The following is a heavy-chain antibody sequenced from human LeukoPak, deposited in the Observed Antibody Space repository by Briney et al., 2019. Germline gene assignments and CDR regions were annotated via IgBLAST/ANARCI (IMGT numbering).Heavy chain of an antibody. Sequence: SETLSLTSTVSGGSISSYYWSWIRQPPGKGLEWIGYIYTSGSTNYNPSLKSRVTISVDTSKNQFSLKLSSVTAADTAVYYCAGQDYGDYSSPFDYWGQGTLVTVSS. CDR2: IYTSGST. V-gene: IGHV4-4*09. J-gene: IGHJ4*02. CDR3: AGQDYGDYSSPFDY. D-gene: IGHD4-17*01. CDR1: GGSISSYY.